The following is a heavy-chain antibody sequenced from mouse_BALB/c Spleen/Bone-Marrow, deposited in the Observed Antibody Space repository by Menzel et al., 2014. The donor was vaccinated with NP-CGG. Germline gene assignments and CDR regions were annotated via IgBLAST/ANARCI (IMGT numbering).Heavy chain of an antibody. CDR3: ARWYYGSGFAY. CDR1: GFTFXSYA. CDR2: ISSGGST. V-gene: IGHV5-6-5*01. D-gene: IGHD1-1*01. J-gene: IGHJ3*01. Sequence: EVQLVESGGGLVKPGGSLKLSRAASGFTFXSYAMSWVRQTPEKRLEWVASISSGGSTYYPDSVKGRFTISRDNARNILYLQMSSLRSEDTAMYYCARWYYGSGFAYWGQGTLVTVSA.